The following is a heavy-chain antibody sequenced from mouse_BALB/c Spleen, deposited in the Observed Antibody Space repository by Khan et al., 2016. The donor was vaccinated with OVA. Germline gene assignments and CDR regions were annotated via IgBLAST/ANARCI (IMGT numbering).Heavy chain of an antibody. CDR1: GYSITSNYA. Sequence: VQLKESGPGLVKPSQSLSLTCTVTGYSITSNYAWNWIRQFPGNKLEWMGHISYSDSTSYNPSLKSRISITRATSQNQFFLQLNSVTTEDTATYYCARGNYYGYYFDYWGQGTTLTVAS. V-gene: IGHV3-2*02. CDR2: ISYSDST. J-gene: IGHJ2*01. D-gene: IGHD1-1*01. CDR3: ARGNYYGYYFDY.